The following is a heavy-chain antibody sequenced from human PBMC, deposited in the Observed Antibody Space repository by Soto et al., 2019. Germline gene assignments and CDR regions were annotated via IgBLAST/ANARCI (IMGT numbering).Heavy chain of an antibody. CDR1: GGTFSSYA. J-gene: IGHJ6*02. Sequence: VKVSCKASGGTFSSYAISWVRQAPGQGLEWMGGIIPIFGTANYAQKFQGRVTITADESTSTAYMELSSLRSEDTAVYYCARGYDYSYGMDVWGQGTTVTVSS. D-gene: IGHD4-4*01. V-gene: IGHV1-69*01. CDR3: ARGYDYSYGMDV. CDR2: IIPIFGTA.